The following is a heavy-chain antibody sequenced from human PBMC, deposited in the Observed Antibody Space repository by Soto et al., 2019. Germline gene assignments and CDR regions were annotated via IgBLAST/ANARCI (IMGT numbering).Heavy chain of an antibody. D-gene: IGHD6-13*01. V-gene: IGHV3-30-3*01. CDR2: ISYDGSNK. Sequence: GGSLRLSCAASGFTFSSYAMHWVRQAPGKGLEWVAVISYDGSNKYYADSVKGRFTISRDNSKNTLYLQMNSLRAEDTAVYYCARVIAAGTPSDYYYYGMDVWGQGTTVTVSS. CDR1: GFTFSSYA. J-gene: IGHJ6*02. CDR3: ARVIAAGTPSDYYYYGMDV.